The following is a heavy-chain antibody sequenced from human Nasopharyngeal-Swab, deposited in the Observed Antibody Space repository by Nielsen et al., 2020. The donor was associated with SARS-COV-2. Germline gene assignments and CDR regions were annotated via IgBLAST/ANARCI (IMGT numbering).Heavy chain of an antibody. V-gene: IGHV4-38-2*02. J-gene: IGHJ4*02. D-gene: IGHD6-19*01. CDR2: IYHSGST. CDR1: GYSISSGHY. CDR3: ARDRPYSSGWSLDY. Sequence: SDTLSLPCTVSGYSISSGHYWGWIRPPPGKGLEWIGSIYHSGSTYYNPSLKSRVTISVDTSKNQFSLKLSSVTAADTAVYYWARDRPYSSGWSLDYWGQGTLVTVSS.